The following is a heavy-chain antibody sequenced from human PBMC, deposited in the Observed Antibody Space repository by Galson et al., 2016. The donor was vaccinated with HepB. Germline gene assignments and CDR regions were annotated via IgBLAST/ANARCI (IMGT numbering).Heavy chain of an antibody. V-gene: IGHV3-23*01. CDR1: GFTFVNYA. J-gene: IGHJ5*02. D-gene: IGHD2-8*02. CDR3: AKDATEGGYCTGGVCYRPIPLSA. Sequence: SLRLSCAASGFTFVNYAMSWVRQAPGTGLEWVSTVSRGGDTTYYSDSVKGRFTISRDNYKSTLFLQMKSLRAEDTATYFCAKDATEGGYCTGGVCYRPIPLSAWGQGTLVIVSS. CDR2: VSRGGDTT.